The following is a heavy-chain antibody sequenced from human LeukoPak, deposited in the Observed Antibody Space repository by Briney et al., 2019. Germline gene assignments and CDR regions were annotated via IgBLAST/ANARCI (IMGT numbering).Heavy chain of an antibody. CDR1: GGSISSGGYY. D-gene: IGHD3-22*01. V-gene: IGHV4-30-2*01. CDR2: FYHSGTT. Sequence: SQTLSLTCTVSGGSISSGGYYWSWIRQHPGKGLEWIGYFYHSGTTYYNPSLKSRVTISVDRSMKQFSLKLNSVTAADTAVYYCASYYYDTSNYYHVHYFDYWGQGTLVAVSS. CDR3: ASYYYDTSNYYHVHYFDY. J-gene: IGHJ4*02.